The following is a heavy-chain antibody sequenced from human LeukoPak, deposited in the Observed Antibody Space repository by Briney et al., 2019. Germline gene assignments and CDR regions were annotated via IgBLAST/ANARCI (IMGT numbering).Heavy chain of an antibody. CDR1: GFTFSSYS. J-gene: IGHJ4*01. Sequence: GGSLRLSCAASGFTFSSYSMNWVRQAPGKGLEWVSSISSSSSYIYYADSVKGRFTISRDNAKNSLYLQMNSLRAEDTAVYYCARMGPRSSGWHRGVYYFDYWGQGTLVTVSS. CDR2: ISSSSSYI. CDR3: ARMGPRSSGWHRGVYYFDY. V-gene: IGHV3-21*01. D-gene: IGHD6-25*01.